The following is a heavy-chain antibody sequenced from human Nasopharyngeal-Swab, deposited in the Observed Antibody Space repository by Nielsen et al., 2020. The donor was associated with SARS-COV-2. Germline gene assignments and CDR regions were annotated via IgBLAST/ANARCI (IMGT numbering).Heavy chain of an antibody. CDR1: GGSVSSGSYY. CDR2: INHSGST. D-gene: IGHD3-10*01. Sequence: SETLSLTCTVSGGSVSSGSYYWSWIRQPPGKGLEWIGEINHSGSTNYNPSLKSRVTISVDTSKNQFSLKLSSVTAADTAVYYCATRGPYGSGSYPLDYWGQGTLVTVSS. CDR3: ATRGPYGSGSYPLDY. J-gene: IGHJ4*02. V-gene: IGHV4-61*01.